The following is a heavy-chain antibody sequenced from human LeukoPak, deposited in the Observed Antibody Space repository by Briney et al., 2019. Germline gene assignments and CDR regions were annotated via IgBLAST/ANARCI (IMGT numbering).Heavy chain of an antibody. D-gene: IGHD6-13*01. J-gene: IGHJ6*02. CDR2: ISAYNGNT. Sequence: GASVKVSCKASGYSFTSYAINWVRQAPGQGLEWMGWISAYNGNTDYAQKFQGRVTMTTDTSTSTAYMELRSLTSDDTAVYYCARDPPRSTWSTYYNALDVWGQGTTVTVSS. CDR3: ARDPPRSTWSTYYNALDV. V-gene: IGHV1-18*01. CDR1: GYSFTSYA.